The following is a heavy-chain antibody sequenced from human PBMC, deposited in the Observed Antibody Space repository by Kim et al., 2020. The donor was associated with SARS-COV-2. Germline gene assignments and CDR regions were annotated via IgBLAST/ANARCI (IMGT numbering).Heavy chain of an antibody. J-gene: IGHJ4*02. Sequence: RVTISRDNPKNTLSLQMNSLRAEDTAVYYCAKGGFVGFGELLSNVYYFDYWGQGTLVTVSS. D-gene: IGHD3-10*01. V-gene: IGHV3-23*01. CDR3: AKGGFVGFGELLSNVYYFDY.